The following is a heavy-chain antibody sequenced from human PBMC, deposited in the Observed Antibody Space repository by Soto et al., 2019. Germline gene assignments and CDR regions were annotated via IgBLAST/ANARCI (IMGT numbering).Heavy chain of an antibody. CDR2: IYHGGTT. CDR1: GYSIISGSY. Sequence: PSDSLYLTSTFSGYSIISGSYWAWIRQPPGKGPEWIASIYHGGTTFYNPSLKSRITISVDTSNNQFSLKLTSVTAADTAVYYCARVHVMVVAGSTFDYWGHGTLVTVSS. V-gene: IGHV4-38-2*02. CDR3: ARVHVMVVAGSTFDY. D-gene: IGHD6-19*01. J-gene: IGHJ4*01.